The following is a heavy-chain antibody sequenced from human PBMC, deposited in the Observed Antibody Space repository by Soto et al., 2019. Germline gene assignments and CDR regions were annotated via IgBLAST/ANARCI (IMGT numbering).Heavy chain of an antibody. Sequence: PGGSLRLSCAASGFTFSSYGMHWVRQAPGKGLEWVAIISYDGSNKYYADSVKGRFTISRDNSKNTLYLQMNSLRTEDTAVYYFVILRGTGGAFVLCGQGTMVT. J-gene: IGHJ3*01. D-gene: IGHD2-8*02. CDR1: GFTFSSYG. CDR3: VILRGTGGAFVL. V-gene: IGHV3-30*03. CDR2: ISYDGSNK.